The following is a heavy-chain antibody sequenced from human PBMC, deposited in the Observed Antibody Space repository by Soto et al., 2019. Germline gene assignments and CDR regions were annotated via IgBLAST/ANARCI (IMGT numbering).Heavy chain of an antibody. V-gene: IGHV1-69*01. CDR2: IIPIFGTA. J-gene: IGHJ6*02. CDR3: ARTYSSSSGNYYGMDV. CDR1: GGTFSSYA. Sequence: QVQLVQSRAEVKKPGSSVKVSCKASGGTFSSYAISWVRQAPGQGLEWMGGIIPIFGTANYAQKFQGRVTITADESTSTAYMELSSLRSEDTAVYYCARTYSSSSGNYYGMDVWGQGTTVTVSS. D-gene: IGHD6-6*01.